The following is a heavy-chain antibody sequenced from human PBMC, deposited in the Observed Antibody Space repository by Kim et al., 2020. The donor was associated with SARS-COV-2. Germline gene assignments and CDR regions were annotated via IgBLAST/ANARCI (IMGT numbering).Heavy chain of an antibody. D-gene: IGHD3-3*01. CDR3: AREKGLEWLLYGFDY. V-gene: IGHV4-4*07. Sequence: PSLKSRVTMSVDTSKNQFSLKLSSVTAADTAVYYCAREKGLEWLLYGFDYWGQGTLVTVSS. J-gene: IGHJ4*02.